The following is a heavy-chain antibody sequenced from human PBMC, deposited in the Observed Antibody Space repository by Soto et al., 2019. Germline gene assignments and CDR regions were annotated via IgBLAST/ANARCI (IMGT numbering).Heavy chain of an antibody. CDR1: GGSFINYV. CDR2: IIPISGAA. CDR3: ARDMTRTVVPYFDL. Sequence: GXSVKVSCKASGGSFINYVVNWVRQAPGQGLEWMGRIIPISGAANYAQKFQGRVTITADKSTSTSYMELSSLRSEDTAVYYCARDMTRTVVPYFDLWGQGTLVTVSS. V-gene: IGHV1-69*06. D-gene: IGHD1-7*01. J-gene: IGHJ4*02.